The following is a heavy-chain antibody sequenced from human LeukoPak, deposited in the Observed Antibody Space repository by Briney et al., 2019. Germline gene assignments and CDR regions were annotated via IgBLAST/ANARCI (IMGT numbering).Heavy chain of an antibody. Sequence: PSETLSLTCTVSSCSFSSYYWSWIRQPPGKGLEWIGYISHSGNSNYNPSLKSRVTITVSSSNTQYPLKLSSVTAADTAFYYCARHVEGEGFDCWGQGTLVTVSS. J-gene: IGHJ4*02. V-gene: IGHV4-59*08. D-gene: IGHD3-16*01. CDR2: ISHSGNS. CDR1: SCSFSSYY. CDR3: ARHVEGEGFDC.